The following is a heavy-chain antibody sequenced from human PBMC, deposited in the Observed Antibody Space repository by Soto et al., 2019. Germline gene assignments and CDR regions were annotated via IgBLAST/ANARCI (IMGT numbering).Heavy chain of an antibody. CDR1: GGSISSSSYY. CDR2: IYYSGYT. Sequence: QVQLRESGPGLVTPSQTLSLTCSVSGGSISSSSYYWSWIRQPPGKGLEWIGYIYYSGYTYYNPSLESRVSMSRDTSKNQFSLKLTSVTAADTAVYFCARDNNAARALAADYWGQGTLVTVSS. J-gene: IGHJ4*02. CDR3: ARDNNAARALAADY. D-gene: IGHD1-20*01. V-gene: IGHV4-31*03.